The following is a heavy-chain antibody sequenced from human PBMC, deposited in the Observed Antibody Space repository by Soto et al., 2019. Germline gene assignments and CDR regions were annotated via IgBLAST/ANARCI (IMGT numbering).Heavy chain of an antibody. D-gene: IGHD3-22*01. CDR3: ARVDYYDSSGYYHFDY. J-gene: IGHJ4*02. CDR1: GGSISSGDYY. CDR2: IYYSGST. Sequence: SETLSLTCTVSGGSISSGDYYWSWIRQPPGKGLEWIGYIYYSGSTYYNPSLKSRVTISVDTSKNQFSLKLSSVTAADTAVYYCARVDYYDSSGYYHFDYWGQGTLVTVSS. V-gene: IGHV4-30-4*01.